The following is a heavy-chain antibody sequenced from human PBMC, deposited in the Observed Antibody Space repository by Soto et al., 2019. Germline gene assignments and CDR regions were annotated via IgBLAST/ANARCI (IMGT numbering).Heavy chain of an antibody. V-gene: IGHV1-69*13. CDR1: GGTFSSYA. D-gene: IGHD6-13*01. Sequence: SVKVSCKASGGTFSSYAISWVRQAPGQGLEWMGGIIPIFGTANYAQKFQGRVTITADESTSTAYMELSSLRSEDTAVYYCAREVVAAAPRLDYYGMDVWGQGTTVTRLL. CDR3: AREVVAAAPRLDYYGMDV. J-gene: IGHJ6*02. CDR2: IIPIFGTA.